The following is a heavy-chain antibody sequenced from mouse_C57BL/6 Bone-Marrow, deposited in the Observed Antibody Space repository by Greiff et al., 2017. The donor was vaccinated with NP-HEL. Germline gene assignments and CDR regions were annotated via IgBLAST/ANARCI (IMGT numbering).Heavy chain of an antibody. CDR1: GYAFTNYL. V-gene: IGHV1-54*01. CDR2: INPGSGGT. CDR3: ARLGGSWFAY. Sequence: VQRVESGAELVRPGTSVKVSCKASGYAFTNYLIEWVKQRPGQGLEWIGVINPGSGGTNYNEKFKGKATLTADKSSSTAYMQLSSLTSEDSAVYFCARLGGSWFAYWGQGTLVTVSA. J-gene: IGHJ3*01.